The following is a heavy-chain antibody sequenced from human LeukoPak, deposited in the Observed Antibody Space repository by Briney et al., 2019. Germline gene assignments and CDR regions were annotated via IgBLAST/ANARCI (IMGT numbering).Heavy chain of an antibody. Sequence: SQTLSLTCAISGDSVSSNSATWDWIRQSPSRGLEWLGRTYHRSRWYYDYAVSVKSRITINPETSKNQFSLQLTSVIPEDTAVYYRAYTSSSMPDAFDIWGQGTMVIVSS. CDR2: TYHRSRWYY. D-gene: IGHD6-13*01. J-gene: IGHJ3*02. CDR3: AYTSSSMPDAFDI. CDR1: GDSVSSNSAT. V-gene: IGHV6-1*01.